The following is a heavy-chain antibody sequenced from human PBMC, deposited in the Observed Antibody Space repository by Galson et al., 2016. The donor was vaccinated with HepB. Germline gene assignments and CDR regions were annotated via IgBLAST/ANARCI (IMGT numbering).Heavy chain of an antibody. Sequence: SLRLSCAASGFTFSTYGMHWVRQAPGKGLQWVALTSYHENNEYYADSVKGRFTISRDNSKNTLYLQMNSVRPEDTAVYYCAKEADGKYSTVMDVWGNGTTVTVSS. V-gene: IGHV3-30*18. D-gene: IGHD5-18*01. CDR1: GFTFSTYG. J-gene: IGHJ6*03. CDR2: TSYHENNE. CDR3: AKEADGKYSTVMDV.